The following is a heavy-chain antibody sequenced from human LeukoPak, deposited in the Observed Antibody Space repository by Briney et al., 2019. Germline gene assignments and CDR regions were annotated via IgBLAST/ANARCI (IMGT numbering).Heavy chain of an antibody. J-gene: IGHJ6*02. CDR1: GGSISSYY. CDR2: IYYSGST. D-gene: IGHD3-9*01. Sequence: PSETLSLTCTVSGGSISSYYWSWIRQPPGKGLEWIGYIYYSGSTNYNPSLKSRVTISVDTSKNQFSLKLSSVTAADTAVYYCARTSPATPLLRYFDWSSSPMDVWGQGTTVTVPS. CDR3: ARTSPATPLLRYFDWSSSPMDV. V-gene: IGHV4-59*01.